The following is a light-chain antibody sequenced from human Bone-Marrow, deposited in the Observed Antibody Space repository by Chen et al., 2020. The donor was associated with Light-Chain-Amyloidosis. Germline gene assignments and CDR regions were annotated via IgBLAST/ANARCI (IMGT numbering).Light chain of an antibody. CDR3: SSYTITNTLV. CDR2: EVT. CDR1: SSDVGGDNH. Sequence: QSALTQPASVSGSPGQSITISCTGTSSDVGGDNHVSWYQQHPDKAPKLMIYEVTNRPSWVPGRFAGSNSDNTASLTISGLQTADEADYFCSSYTITNTLVFGSGTRVTVL. V-gene: IGLV2-14*01. J-gene: IGLJ1*01.